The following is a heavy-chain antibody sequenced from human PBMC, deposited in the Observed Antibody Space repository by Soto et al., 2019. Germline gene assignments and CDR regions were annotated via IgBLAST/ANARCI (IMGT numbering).Heavy chain of an antibody. J-gene: IGHJ3*01. CDR2: INPNSGGT. Sequence: GASVKVSCKASGYTFTGYYMHWVRQAPGQGLEWMGWINPNSGGTNYAQKFQGRVTMTRDTSISTAYMELSRLRAEDAAVYFCVRRAITATTNWGAFDVWGQGTVVTVSS. CDR1: GYTFTGYY. V-gene: IGHV1-2*02. CDR3: VRRAITATTNWGAFDV. D-gene: IGHD1-20*01.